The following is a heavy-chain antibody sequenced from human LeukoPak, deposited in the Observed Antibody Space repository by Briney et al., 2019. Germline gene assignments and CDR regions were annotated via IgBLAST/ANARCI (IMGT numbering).Heavy chain of an antibody. V-gene: IGHV3-23*01. D-gene: IGHD4-11*01. CDR3: VKVTTVTTTPY. Sequence: GGSLRLSCVASGFTFSSYAMSWVRQAPGKGLEWVSAISGSGGSTYYADSVKGRFTISRDNSKNTLYLQMNSLRAEDTAVCYCVKVTTVTTTPYWGQGTLVTVSS. J-gene: IGHJ4*02. CDR2: ISGSGGST. CDR1: GFTFSSYA.